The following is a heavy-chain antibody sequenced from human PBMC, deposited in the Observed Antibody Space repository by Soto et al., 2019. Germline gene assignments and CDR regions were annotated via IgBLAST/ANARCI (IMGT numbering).Heavy chain of an antibody. CDR2: IYYSGST. V-gene: IGHV4-59*12. J-gene: IGHJ5*02. Sequence: SETLSLTCAVSGVSISKYYWSWIRQSPGKGLEWIGYIYYSGSTYYNPSLKSRVTISVDTSKNQFSLKLSSVSAADTAVYYCARSVFPWGQGTLVTVS. CDR1: GVSISKYY. CDR3: ARSVFP.